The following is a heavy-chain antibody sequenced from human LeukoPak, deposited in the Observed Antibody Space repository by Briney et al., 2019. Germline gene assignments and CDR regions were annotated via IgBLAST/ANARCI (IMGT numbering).Heavy chain of an antibody. CDR3: ARDAVLLWFGELSDYFDY. V-gene: IGHV3-7*01. CDR2: IKQDGSEK. CDR1: GFTFSSYW. J-gene: IGHJ4*02. D-gene: IGHD3-10*01. Sequence: GGSLRLTXAASGFTFSSYWMSWVRQAPGKGLEWVANIKQDGSEKYYVDSVKGRFTISRDNAKNSLYLQMNSLRAEDTAVYYCARDAVLLWFGELSDYFDYWGQGTLVTVSS.